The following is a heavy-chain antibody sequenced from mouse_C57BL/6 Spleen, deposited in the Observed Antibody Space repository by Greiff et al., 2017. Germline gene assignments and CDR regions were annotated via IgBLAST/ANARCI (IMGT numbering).Heavy chain of an antibody. Sequence: VQLQQSGAELVRPGTSVKVSCKASGYAFTNYLIEWVKQRPGQGLEWIGVINPGSGGTNYNEKFKGQATVTADKSSSTAYMQLSRLTSEDSAVYFCARGAQATLGWFAYWGQGTLVTVSA. CDR3: ARGAQATLGWFAY. CDR2: INPGSGGT. J-gene: IGHJ3*01. V-gene: IGHV1-54*01. CDR1: GYAFTNYL. D-gene: IGHD3-2*02.